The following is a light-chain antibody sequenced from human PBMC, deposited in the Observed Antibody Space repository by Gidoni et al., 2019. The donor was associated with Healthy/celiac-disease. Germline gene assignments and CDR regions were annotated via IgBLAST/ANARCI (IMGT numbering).Light chain of an antibody. J-gene: IGLJ2*01. V-gene: IGLV1-44*01. Sequence: QSVLTQPPSASGTPGQRVTISCSGSSSNIGSNTATWYQQLPGTAPKLLIYSNKQRPSGVPDRFSGSKSGTSASLAISGLQSEDEADYYCAAWDDSLNGVVFGGGTKLTVL. CDR1: SSNIGSNT. CDR2: SNK. CDR3: AAWDDSLNGVV.